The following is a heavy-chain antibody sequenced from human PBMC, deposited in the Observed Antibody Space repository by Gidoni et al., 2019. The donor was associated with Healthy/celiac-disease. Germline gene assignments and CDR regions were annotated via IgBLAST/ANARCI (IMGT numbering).Heavy chain of an antibody. CDR1: GCSISSGGYS. D-gene: IGHD7-27*01. Sequence: QVHLQESGPGLVKPSQTLSLTCPVSGCSISSGGYSWSWIRQHPGKGLEWIGYIYYSGSTYYNPSLKSRVAISVDTSKNQFSLKLSSVTAADTAVYYCARASTGLDAFDIWGQGTMVTVSS. CDR2: IYYSGST. J-gene: IGHJ3*02. CDR3: ARASTGLDAFDI. V-gene: IGHV4-31*03.